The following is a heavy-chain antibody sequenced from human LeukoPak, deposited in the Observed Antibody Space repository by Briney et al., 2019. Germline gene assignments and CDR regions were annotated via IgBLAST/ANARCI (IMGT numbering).Heavy chain of an antibody. J-gene: IGHJ4*02. Sequence: ASVKVSCKASGYTFTGYYMHWVRQAPGQGLEWMGWINPNSGGTNYAQKFQGRVTMTRDTSISTAYMELGRLRSDDTAVYYCARLRKYYDFWSGYYFDYWGQGTLVTVSS. CDR2: INPNSGGT. CDR3: ARLRKYYDFWSGYYFDY. V-gene: IGHV1-2*02. D-gene: IGHD3-3*01. CDR1: GYTFTGYY.